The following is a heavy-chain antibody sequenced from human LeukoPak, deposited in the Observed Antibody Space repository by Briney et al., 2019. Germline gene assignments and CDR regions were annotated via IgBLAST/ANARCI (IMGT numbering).Heavy chain of an antibody. J-gene: IGHJ6*03. Sequence: AGGSLRLSCAASGFTFSSYWMHWVRQAPGKGLVWVSHINSDGSTTKYADSVKGRFTISRDNAKNTLYLQMNSLRAEDTAVYFCARGCYYYMDVWGKGTTVTVSS. CDR3: ARGCYYYMDV. CDR1: GFTFSSYW. CDR2: INSDGSTT. V-gene: IGHV3-74*03.